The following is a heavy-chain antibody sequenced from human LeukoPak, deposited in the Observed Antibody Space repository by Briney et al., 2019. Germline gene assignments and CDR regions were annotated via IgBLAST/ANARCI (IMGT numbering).Heavy chain of an antibody. J-gene: IGHJ6*02. CDR2: IIPILGIA. CDR1: GGTFSSYT. Sequence: SVKVCCKASGGTFSSYTISWVRQAPGQGLEWKGRIIPILGIANYAQKFQGRVTITADKSTSTAYMELSSLRSEDTAVYYCARVPGREYGMDVRGQGTTVTVSS. D-gene: IGHD1-26*01. V-gene: IGHV1-69*02. CDR3: ARVPGREYGMDV.